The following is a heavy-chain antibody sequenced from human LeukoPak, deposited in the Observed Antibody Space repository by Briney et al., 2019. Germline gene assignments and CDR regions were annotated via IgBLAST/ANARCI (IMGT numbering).Heavy chain of an antibody. D-gene: IGHD1-26*01. Sequence: GGSLRLTCAASGFTFSSYAMSWVRQAPGKGLEWVSGISGSGVGTYYADSVKGRFTISRDNSKNTLYLQMNSLRAEDTAVYYCAKEGIEGAGDYWGQGTLVTVSS. J-gene: IGHJ4*02. CDR3: AKEGIEGAGDY. V-gene: IGHV3-23*01. CDR2: ISGSGVGT. CDR1: GFTFSSYA.